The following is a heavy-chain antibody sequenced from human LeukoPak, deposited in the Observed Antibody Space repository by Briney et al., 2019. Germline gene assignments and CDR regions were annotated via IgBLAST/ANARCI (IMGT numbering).Heavy chain of an antibody. V-gene: IGHV1-46*01. CDR3: ARDWRGYCSSTSCFEYYYYMDV. D-gene: IGHD2-2*01. CDR1: GYTFTSYY. CDR2: INPSGGST. J-gene: IGHJ6*03. Sequence: VASVKVSCKASGYTFTSYYMHWVRQAPGQGLEWMGIINPSGGSTSYAQKFQGRVTMTRDTSTSTVYMELSSLRSEDTAVYYCARDWRGYCSSTSCFEYYYYMDVWGKGTTVTISS.